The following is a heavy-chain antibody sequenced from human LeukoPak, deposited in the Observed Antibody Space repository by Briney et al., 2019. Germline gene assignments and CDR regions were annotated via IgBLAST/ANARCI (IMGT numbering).Heavy chain of an antibody. J-gene: IGHJ4*02. CDR1: GFTFSKSW. CDR2: IKPDGTEK. Sequence: PGGSLRLSCAASGFTFSKSWMSWARQAPGKGLECVANIKPDGTEKYYVDSVKGRFTISRDNAKNSLYLQMSSLRAEDTAVYYCASGSYFDYWGQGTLVTVSS. D-gene: IGHD1-26*01. CDR3: ASGSYFDY. V-gene: IGHV3-7*01.